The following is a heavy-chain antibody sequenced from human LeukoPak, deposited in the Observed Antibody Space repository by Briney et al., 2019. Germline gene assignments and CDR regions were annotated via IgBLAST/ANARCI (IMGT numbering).Heavy chain of an antibody. Sequence: PGGSLRLSCAASGFTFSSYLMTWVRQAPGKGLDWVANIKQDGSDKHYVDSVKGRFTISRDNAKDSLFLEMSSLRADDTAVYFCARDVEGGTFDIWGQGTTVTVSS. V-gene: IGHV3-7*05. CDR3: ARDVEGGTFDI. CDR2: IKQDGSDK. D-gene: IGHD3-16*01. J-gene: IGHJ3*02. CDR1: GFTFSSYL.